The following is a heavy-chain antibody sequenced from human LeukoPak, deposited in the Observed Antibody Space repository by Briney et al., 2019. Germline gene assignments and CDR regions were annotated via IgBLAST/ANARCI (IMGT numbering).Heavy chain of an antibody. V-gene: IGHV4-59*08. Sequence: SETLSLTCTVSGGSISSYYWTWIRQPPGKGLEWIGQIYSSGSTNYNPSLKGRVTISVDTSKNQFSLELNSVTAADTALYYCARRSSSTGWSFDYWGQGTLVAVSS. J-gene: IGHJ4*02. CDR2: IYSSGST. CDR3: ARRSSSTGWSFDY. CDR1: GGSISSYY. D-gene: IGHD6-19*01.